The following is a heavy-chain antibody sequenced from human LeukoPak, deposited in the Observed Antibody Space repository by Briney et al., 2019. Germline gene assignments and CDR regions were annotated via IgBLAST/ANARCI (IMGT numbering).Heavy chain of an antibody. V-gene: IGHV3-7*03. J-gene: IGHJ4*02. CDR1: GFTFSGYW. CDR3: ARDWFDGDYDRFDY. Sequence: GGSLRLSCAVSGFTFSGYWMSWFRQAPGKGLEWVANINQDGSQKFSVDSVKGRFTISRDNAKNSLSLQMNSLRVEDTAVYYCARDWFDGDYDRFDYWGQGTLVTVPS. D-gene: IGHD4-17*01. CDR2: INQDGSQK.